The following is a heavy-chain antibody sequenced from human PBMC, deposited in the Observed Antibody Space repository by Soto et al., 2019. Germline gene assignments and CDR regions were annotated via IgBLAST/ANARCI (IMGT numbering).Heavy chain of an antibody. CDR1: GGSISRNY. V-gene: IGHV4-59*01. CDR2: VSYSGAT. D-gene: IGHD5-12*01. J-gene: IGHJ2*01. CDR3: ATGMATSFWYFDL. Sequence: QVQLQESGPGLVKPSETLSLTCTVSGGSISRNYWSWIRQPPGKGLEWIGYVSYSGATKCNPSLDSRVTISVDTSKNQFSLKLSSVTAADTAVYYCATGMATSFWYFDLWGRGTRVTVSS.